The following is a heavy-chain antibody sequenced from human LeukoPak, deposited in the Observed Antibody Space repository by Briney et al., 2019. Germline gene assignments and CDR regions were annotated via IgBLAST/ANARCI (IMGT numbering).Heavy chain of an antibody. CDR3: TRRYCTATNCYSFDY. CDR1: GFTFSTYS. V-gene: IGHV3-21*01. CDR2: ISSTSGYI. D-gene: IGHD2-15*01. J-gene: IGHJ4*02. Sequence: PGGSLRPSCAASGFTFSTYSMNWVRQAPGKGLEWVSSISSTSGYISYTDSVKGRFTISRDNAKNSLYLQMNSLRAEDTAVYYCTRRYCTATNCYSFDYWGQGTLVTVSS.